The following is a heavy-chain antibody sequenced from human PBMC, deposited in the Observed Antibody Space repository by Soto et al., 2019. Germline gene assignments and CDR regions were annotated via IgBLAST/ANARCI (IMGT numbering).Heavy chain of an antibody. CDR1: GYTFTSYG. J-gene: IGHJ4*02. CDR3: ARDKGWIQLWPYFDY. Sequence: ASVKVSFKASGYTFTSYGISWVRQAPGQGLEWMGWISAYNGNTNYAQKLQGRVTMTTDTSTSTAYMELRSLRSDDTAVYYCARDKGWIQLWPYFDYWGQGTLVTVSS. V-gene: IGHV1-18*01. D-gene: IGHD5-18*01. CDR2: ISAYNGNT.